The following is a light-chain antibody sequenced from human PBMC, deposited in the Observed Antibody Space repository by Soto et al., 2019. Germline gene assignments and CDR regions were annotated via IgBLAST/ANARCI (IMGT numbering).Light chain of an antibody. Sequence: DIVMTQSPDSLAVSLGERATINCKSSQSVLYSSNNKNYLAWYQQKAGQPPKLLIYLASTRESGVPDRFSGSGSGTDFTLTISSLQAEDVAVYYCQQYYSTPLTFGQGTKVEIK. V-gene: IGKV4-1*01. CDR1: QSVLYSSNNKNY. J-gene: IGKJ1*01. CDR3: QQYYSTPLT. CDR2: LAS.